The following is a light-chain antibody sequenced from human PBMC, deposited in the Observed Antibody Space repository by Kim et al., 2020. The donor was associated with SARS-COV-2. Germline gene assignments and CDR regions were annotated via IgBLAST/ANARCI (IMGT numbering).Light chain of an antibody. Sequence: SASVGDRVSITCRASQSISSYLNWYQQKPGKAPKLLIYAASSLQSGVPSRFSGSGSGTDFTLTISSLQPEDFATYYCQQSYSTPQSFGQGTKLEI. CDR2: AAS. J-gene: IGKJ2*03. V-gene: IGKV1-39*01. CDR1: QSISSY. CDR3: QQSYSTPQS.